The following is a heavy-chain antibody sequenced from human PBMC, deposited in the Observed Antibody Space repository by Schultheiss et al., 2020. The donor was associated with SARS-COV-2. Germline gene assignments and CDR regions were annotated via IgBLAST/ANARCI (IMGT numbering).Heavy chain of an antibody. Sequence: GESLKISCAASGFTFSSYGMHWVRQAPGKGLEWVAVIWYDGSNKYYADSVKGRFTISRDNSKNTLYLQMNSLRAEDTAVYYCASRGLRSAFDIWGQGTMVTVSS. CDR2: IWYDGSNK. CDR1: GFTFSSYG. J-gene: IGHJ3*02. V-gene: IGHV3-33*08. CDR3: ASRGLRSAFDI. D-gene: IGHD3-16*01.